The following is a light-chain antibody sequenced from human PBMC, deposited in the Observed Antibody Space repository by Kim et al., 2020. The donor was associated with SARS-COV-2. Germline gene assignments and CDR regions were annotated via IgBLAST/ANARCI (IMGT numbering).Light chain of an antibody. CDR2: RTS. CDR1: QGMRDD. CDR3: LQYDNYPRT. Sequence: GDKVIITCRPSQGMRDDLGWYQQKPGKAPKLLMYRTSILQSGVPSRFSGSGSGTDFTLTISSLQPEDFATYYCLQYDNYPRTFGQGTKV. V-gene: IGKV1-6*01. J-gene: IGKJ1*01.